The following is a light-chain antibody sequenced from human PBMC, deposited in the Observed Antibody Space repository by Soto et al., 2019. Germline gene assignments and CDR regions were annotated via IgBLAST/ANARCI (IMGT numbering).Light chain of an antibody. V-gene: IGKV3-20*01. CDR3: QQYGSSPWT. CDR1: QTVSSNF. Sequence: EIVLTQSPGTLSLSPGQRATLSCRASQTVSSNFFAWYQQRPGQAPRLLIYGASSRATGIPDRFSGSGSGTDFTLTISGLESEDFVVYYCQQYGSSPWTFGQGTKVQIK. CDR2: GAS. J-gene: IGKJ1*01.